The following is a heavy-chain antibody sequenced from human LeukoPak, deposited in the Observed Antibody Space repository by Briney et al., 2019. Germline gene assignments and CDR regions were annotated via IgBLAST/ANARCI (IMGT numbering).Heavy chain of an antibody. CDR3: AKDLLYGGWYLVWYFDY. Sequence: PGGSLRLSCAASGFTFSSYGMHWVRQAPGKGLEWVAFIRHDGSNKYYADSVKGRFTVSRDNSKNTLYLQMNSLRAEDTAVYYCAKDLLYGGWYLVWYFDYWGQGTLVTVSS. D-gene: IGHD6-19*01. J-gene: IGHJ4*02. V-gene: IGHV3-30*02. CDR1: GFTFSSYG. CDR2: IRHDGSNK.